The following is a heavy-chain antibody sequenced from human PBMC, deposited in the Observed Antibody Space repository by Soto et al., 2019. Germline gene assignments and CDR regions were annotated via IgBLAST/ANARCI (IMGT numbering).Heavy chain of an antibody. CDR2: ISGSGGST. Sequence: EVQLLESGGGLVQPGGSLRLSCAASGFTFSSYAMSWVRQAPGKGLEWVSAISGSGGSTYYADSVKGRFTISRDNSKNTXXLQMNSLRAEDTAVYYCAKEGAATGTRGDSSGMDAWGQGTTVTVSS. V-gene: IGHV3-23*01. CDR1: GFTFSSYA. D-gene: IGHD1-1*01. J-gene: IGHJ6*02. CDR3: AKEGAATGTRGDSSGMDA.